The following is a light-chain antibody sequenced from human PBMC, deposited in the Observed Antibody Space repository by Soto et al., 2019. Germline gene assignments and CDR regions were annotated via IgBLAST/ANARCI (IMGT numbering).Light chain of an antibody. CDR1: QSLTTY. V-gene: IGKV3-15*01. Sequence: EIVLTQSPATLSLSPVETATISCRASQSLTTYLAWYQQKPDQAPRLLIYGISTRATDVPARFSGSGSGTEFTLTISGLQSEDFAVYYCQQYNKWPLTFGGGTKVDI. CDR3: QQYNKWPLT. J-gene: IGKJ4*01. CDR2: GIS.